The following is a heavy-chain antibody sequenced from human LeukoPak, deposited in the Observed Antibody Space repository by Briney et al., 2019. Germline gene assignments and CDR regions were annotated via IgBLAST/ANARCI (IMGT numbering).Heavy chain of an antibody. D-gene: IGHD4-17*01. V-gene: IGHV3-30*02. CDR1: GFTFSSYW. CDR3: AKDYGDYGAFDY. J-gene: IGHJ4*02. CDR2: IRYDGSNK. Sequence: PGGSLRLSCAASGFTFSSYWMSWVRQAPGKGLEWVAFIRYDGSNKYYADSVKGRFTISRDNSKNTLYLQMNSLRAEDTAVYYCAKDYGDYGAFDYWGQGTLVTVSS.